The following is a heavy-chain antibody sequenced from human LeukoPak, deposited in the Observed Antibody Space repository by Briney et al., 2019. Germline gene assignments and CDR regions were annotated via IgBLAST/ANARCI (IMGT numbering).Heavy chain of an antibody. CDR1: GGTFSSYA. CDR2: IIPIFGTA. V-gene: IGHV1-69*13. Sequence: ASVKVSCKASGGTFSSYAISWVRQAPGQGLEWMGGIIPIFGTANYAQKFQGRVTITADESTSTAYMELSSLRSEDTAVYYCARNPYGGNWFDYWGQGTLVTVSS. J-gene: IGHJ4*02. CDR3: ARNPYGGNWFDY. D-gene: IGHD4-23*01.